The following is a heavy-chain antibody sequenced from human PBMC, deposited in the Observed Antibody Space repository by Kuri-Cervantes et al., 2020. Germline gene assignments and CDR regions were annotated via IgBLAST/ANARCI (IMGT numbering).Heavy chain of an antibody. D-gene: IGHD3-10*01. Sequence: SETLSLTCTVSGASITSSSYYWGWIRQPPGKGLDWIGSIYYRGSTNYNPSLKSRVTTSADTSKNQFSLKLSSVTAADTAVYYCARHSSITMVRGVIPWGQGTLVTVSS. V-gene: IGHV4-39*01. CDR1: GASITSSSYY. CDR2: IYYRGST. CDR3: ARHSSITMVRGVIP. J-gene: IGHJ5*02.